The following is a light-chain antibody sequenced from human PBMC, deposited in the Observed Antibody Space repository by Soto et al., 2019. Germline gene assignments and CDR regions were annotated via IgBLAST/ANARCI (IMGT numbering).Light chain of an antibody. CDR1: QGVSSGY. Sequence: EVVLTQSPATLSLSPGERATLSCRASQGVSSGYLAWYQQRPGQAPRLLIYGASSRATGIPDRFSGSGSGTDFTLTISRLEPEDFAVYYCQQRSNWPSTFGGGTKVEIK. V-gene: IGKV3D-20*02. CDR3: QQRSNWPST. J-gene: IGKJ4*01. CDR2: GAS.